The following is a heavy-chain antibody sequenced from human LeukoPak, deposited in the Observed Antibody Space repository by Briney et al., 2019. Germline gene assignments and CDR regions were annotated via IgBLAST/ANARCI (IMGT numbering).Heavy chain of an antibody. Sequence: GGSLRLFCAASGFTFSNHGVNWVRQAPGKGLEWVSSISSSSSYIYYADSVKGRFTITRDNAKISLYLQMNSLRAEDTAVYYCARDPSSGYWGQGTLVTVSS. J-gene: IGHJ4*02. CDR2: ISSSSSYI. CDR1: GFTFSNHG. CDR3: ARDPSSGY. V-gene: IGHV3-21*01.